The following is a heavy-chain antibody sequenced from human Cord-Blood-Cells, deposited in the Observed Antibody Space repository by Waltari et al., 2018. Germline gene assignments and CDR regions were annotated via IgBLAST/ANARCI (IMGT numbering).Heavy chain of an antibody. V-gene: IGHV3-23*01. Sequence: EVQLLESGGDLVQPGGSLRLSCAASGFTFSSYAMSWVRQAPGKGLEWVSAIRGSVGSTYYADSVKGRFTISRDNSKNTLYLQMNSLRAEDTAVYYCAKVGMDAFDIWGQGTMVTVSS. D-gene: IGHD1-26*01. CDR3: AKVGMDAFDI. CDR1: GFTFSSYA. CDR2: IRGSVGST. J-gene: IGHJ3*02.